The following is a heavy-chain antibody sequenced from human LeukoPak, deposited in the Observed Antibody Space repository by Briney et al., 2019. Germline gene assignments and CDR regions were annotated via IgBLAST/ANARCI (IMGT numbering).Heavy chain of an antibody. V-gene: IGHV3-23*01. D-gene: IGHD5-18*01. CDR3: AKGFAMVTSYYFDY. CDR2: ISGSGGST. J-gene: IGHJ4*02. CDR1: GFTFSSYA. Sequence: GGSLRLSCAASGFTFSSYAMSWVRRAPGKGLEWVSAISGSGGSTYYADSVKGRFTISRDNSKNTLYLQMNSLRAEDTAVYYCAKGFAMVTSYYFDYWGQGTLVTVSS.